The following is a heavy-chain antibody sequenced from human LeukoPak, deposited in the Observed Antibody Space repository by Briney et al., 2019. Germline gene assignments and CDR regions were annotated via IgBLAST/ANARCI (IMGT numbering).Heavy chain of an antibody. J-gene: IGHJ4*02. D-gene: IGHD6-19*01. CDR1: GFAFSYYW. V-gene: IGHV3-7*01. Sequence: GGSLRLSCAASGFAFSYYWMNWVRQAPGKGLEWVANIKQDGSEKSYVDSVKGRFTISRDNAKNSLYLQMNSLRAEDTAVYYCARASGWTPDNWGQGTLVTVSS. CDR3: ARASGWTPDN. CDR2: IKQDGSEK.